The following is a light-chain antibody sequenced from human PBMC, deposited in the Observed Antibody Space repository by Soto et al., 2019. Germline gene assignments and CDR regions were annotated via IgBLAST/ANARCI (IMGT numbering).Light chain of an antibody. Sequence: DIQITQSPSSLSASVVDRVTITCRASQSISSYLNWYQQKPGKAPKLLIYAASSLQSGVPSRFSGSGSGTDFTLTISSLQPEDFATYYCQQVKSYPRTFGGGTKVDIK. J-gene: IGKJ4*01. CDR1: QSISSY. CDR3: QQVKSYPRT. CDR2: AAS. V-gene: IGKV1-39*01.